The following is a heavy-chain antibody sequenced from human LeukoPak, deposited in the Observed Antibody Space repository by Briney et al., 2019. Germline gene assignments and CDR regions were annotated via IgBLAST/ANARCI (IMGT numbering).Heavy chain of an antibody. Sequence: GGSLRLSCAASGFNLRGFAIQWVRQAPGKGLEYVSATSGDGGTTFCASSLQGRCTISRDNSNQMVYLQLGGLKIEDMGLYYCARGDTRLGGAFDVWGQGTMVTVSP. J-gene: IGHJ3*01. V-gene: IGHV3-64*01. CDR2: TSGDGGTT. CDR1: GFNLRGFA. D-gene: IGHD3-16*01. CDR3: ARGDTRLGGAFDV.